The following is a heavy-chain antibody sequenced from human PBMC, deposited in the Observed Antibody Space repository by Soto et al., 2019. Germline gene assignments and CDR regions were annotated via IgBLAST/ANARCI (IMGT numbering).Heavy chain of an antibody. D-gene: IGHD4-17*01. V-gene: IGHV3-21*01. J-gene: IGHJ3*02. CDR3: ARDRSTVLAVFDI. CDR2: ISSSSSYI. Sequence: GGSLRLSCAASGFTFSSYSMNWVRQAPGKGLEWVSSISSSSSYIYYADSVKGRFTISRDNAKNSLYLQMNSLRAEDTAVYYCARDRSTVLAVFDIWGQGKMVTVSS. CDR1: GFTFSSYS.